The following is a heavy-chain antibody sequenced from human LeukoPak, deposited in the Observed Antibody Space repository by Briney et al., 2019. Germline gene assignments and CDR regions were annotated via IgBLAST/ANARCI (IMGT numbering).Heavy chain of an antibody. CDR2: ISSSGSTI. J-gene: IGHJ6*02. D-gene: IGHD3-22*01. Sequence: GGSLRLSCAASGFTFSDYYMSWIRQAPGKGLEWVSYISSSGSTIYYADSVKGRFTISRDNAKNSLYLQMNSLRAEATAVYYCARANYYDSSGPRGYYYYGMDVWGQGTTVTVSS. CDR1: GFTFSDYY. V-gene: IGHV3-11*01. CDR3: ARANYYDSSGPRGYYYYGMDV.